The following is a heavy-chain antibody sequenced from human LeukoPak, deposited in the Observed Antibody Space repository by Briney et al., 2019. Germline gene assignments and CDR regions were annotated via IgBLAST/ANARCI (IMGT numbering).Heavy chain of an antibody. Sequence: AGGSLRLSCGASGFTFSNCAMTWVRQAPGKRLEWVSTISGSGGSTTYADSVKGRFTVSRDNSKSTMFLQMNSLRADATALYYCAKLPLSTAYRGWIDPWGQGTLVTVSS. CDR2: ISGSGGST. V-gene: IGHV3-23*01. CDR1: GFTFSNCA. CDR3: AKLPLSTAYRGWIDP. J-gene: IGHJ5*02. D-gene: IGHD5/OR15-5a*01.